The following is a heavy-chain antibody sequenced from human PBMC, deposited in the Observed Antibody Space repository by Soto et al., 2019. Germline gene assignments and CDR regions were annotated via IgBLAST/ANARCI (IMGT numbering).Heavy chain of an antibody. CDR1: GGSISSSSYS. J-gene: IGHJ4*02. CDR3: TRHEGGAAADRPLDY. CDR2: FYYSGST. D-gene: IGHD6-13*01. V-gene: IGHV4-39*01. Sequence: PSETLSLTCTVSGGSISSSSYSWGWIRQPPGKGPEWIGTFYYSGSTYYNPSLKSRVTISVDTTKNQFFLKLNSVTAADTAVYYCTRHEGGAAADRPLDYWGQGTLDTVSS.